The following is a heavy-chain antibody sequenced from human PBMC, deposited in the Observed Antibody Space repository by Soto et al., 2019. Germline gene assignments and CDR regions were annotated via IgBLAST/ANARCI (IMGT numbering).Heavy chain of an antibody. Sequence: QVQLVQSGAEVKKPGSSVKVSCTASGGTFSSYAISWVRQAPGQGLEWMGGIIPIFGTANYAQKFQGRVTITADKSTSTAYRELSSMRSEDTAVYYCARAWRGNRGYGGHMDVWGQGTTVTVSS. CDR1: GGTFSSYA. CDR3: ARAWRGNRGYGGHMDV. V-gene: IGHV1-69*06. D-gene: IGHD4-17*01. J-gene: IGHJ6*02. CDR2: IIPIFGTA.